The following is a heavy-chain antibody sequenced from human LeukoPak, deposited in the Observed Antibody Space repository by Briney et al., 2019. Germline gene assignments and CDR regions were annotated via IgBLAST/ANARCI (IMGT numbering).Heavy chain of an antibody. CDR3: ARRARFGSSFDY. J-gene: IGHJ4*02. Sequence: SETLSLTCAVYDESFSGYYWNCIRQPPGKGLEWTGESNHSGSINYNPSLKSRVTISVDTSKNQFSLKLSSVTAADTAVYYCARRARFGSSFDYWGQGTLVTVSS. CDR1: DESFSGYY. D-gene: IGHD3-10*01. CDR2: SNHSGSI. V-gene: IGHV4-34*01.